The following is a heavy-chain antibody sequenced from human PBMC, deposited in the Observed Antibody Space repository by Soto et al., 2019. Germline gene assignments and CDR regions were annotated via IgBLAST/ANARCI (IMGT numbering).Heavy chain of an antibody. D-gene: IGHD2-15*01. CDR3: ARGQDFGAHFFDS. Sequence: PGGSLRLSCDASGFTLSGFDMHWVRHTTGKGLEWVSTIGTAGATYYAAFVKGRCTISRDNAKNSLSLQFNRLRAGDTAVYLGARGQDFGAHFFDSWGQGTQVTVSS. V-gene: IGHV3-13*01. CDR1: GFTLSGFD. CDR2: IGTAGAT. J-gene: IGHJ4*02.